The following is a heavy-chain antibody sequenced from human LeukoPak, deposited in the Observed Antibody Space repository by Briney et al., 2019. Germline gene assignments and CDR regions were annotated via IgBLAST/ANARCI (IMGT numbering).Heavy chain of an antibody. Sequence: SETLSLTCTVSGGSISSSSYYWRWLRQPPGKGLEWFGSIYYSGSTYYNPALKSRVTISVDTSKNQFSLKLSSVTAADTAVYYCASPGYCSSTSCSWWFDPWGQGTLVTVSP. J-gene: IGHJ5*02. CDR2: IYYSGST. CDR3: ASPGYCSSTSCSWWFDP. CDR1: GGSISSSSYY. V-gene: IGHV4-39*01. D-gene: IGHD2-2*01.